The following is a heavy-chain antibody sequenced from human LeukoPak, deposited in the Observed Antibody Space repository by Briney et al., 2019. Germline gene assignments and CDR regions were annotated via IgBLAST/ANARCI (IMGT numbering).Heavy chain of an antibody. J-gene: IGHJ4*02. CDR3: ARGRTSDFDY. CDR2: INHSGST. Sequence: KPSGTLSLPCAGYGGSFSGYYLSWVRQPPGKGLEWIGEINHSGSTNYNPSLKSRVTISVDTSKNQFSLKLSSVTAADTAVYYCARGRTSDFDYWGQGTLVTVSS. V-gene: IGHV4-34*01. CDR1: GGSFSGYY. D-gene: IGHD1-1*01.